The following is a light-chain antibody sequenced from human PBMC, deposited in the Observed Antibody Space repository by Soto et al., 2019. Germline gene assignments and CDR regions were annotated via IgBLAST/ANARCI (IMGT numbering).Light chain of an antibody. J-gene: IGLJ1*01. Sequence: VLTQPASVSGSPGQSITISCTGSSSAVGSYRLVSWYQHHPGKVPKLIIYEGSKRPSGVSNRFSGSEPGNTASLTISGLQAEDEADYYCCSSAPSRTFVFGTGTKVTVL. CDR3: CSSAPSRTFV. V-gene: IGLV2-23*01. CDR2: EGS. CDR1: SSAVGSYRL.